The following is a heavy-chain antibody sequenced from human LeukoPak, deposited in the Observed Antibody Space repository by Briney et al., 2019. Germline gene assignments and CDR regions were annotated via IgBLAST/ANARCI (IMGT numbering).Heavy chain of an antibody. Sequence: GGSLRLSCAASGFTFSSYGMHWVRQAPGKGLEWVTFIRYDGRNKYYADSVKGRFTISRDNSKNTLYLQMNSLRAEDTAVYYCARDQYYGSGTYYNSSKGYFDYWGQGTLVTVSS. J-gene: IGHJ4*02. CDR2: IRYDGRNK. CDR3: ARDQYYGSGTYYNSSKGYFDY. CDR1: GFTFSSYG. V-gene: IGHV3-30*02. D-gene: IGHD3-10*01.